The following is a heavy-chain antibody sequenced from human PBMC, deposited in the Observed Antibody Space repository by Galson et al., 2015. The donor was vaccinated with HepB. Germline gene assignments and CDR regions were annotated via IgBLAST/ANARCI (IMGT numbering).Heavy chain of an antibody. D-gene: IGHD4-17*01. V-gene: IGHV1-18*04. CDR2: ISAYNGNT. CDR1: GYTFTSYG. CDR3: ARDDYGDYAGYFQH. J-gene: IGHJ1*01. Sequence: SVKVSCKASGYTFTSYGISWVRQAPGQGLEWMGWISAYNGNTNYAQKLQGRVTMTTDTSTSTAYMELRSLRSDDTAVYYCARDDYGDYAGYFQHWGQGTLVTVSS.